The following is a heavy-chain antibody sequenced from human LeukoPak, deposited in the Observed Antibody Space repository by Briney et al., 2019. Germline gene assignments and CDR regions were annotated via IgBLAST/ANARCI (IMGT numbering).Heavy chain of an antibody. V-gene: IGHV4-34*01. D-gene: IGHD3-22*01. CDR3: ARGPFNYYDSSGYDRYYFDY. CDR1: GGSFSGYY. J-gene: IGHJ4*02. CDR2: INHSGST. Sequence: NPSETLSLTCAVYGGSFSGYYWSWIRQPPGKGLEWIGEINHSGSTNYNPSLKSRVTISVDTSKNQFSLKLSSVTAADTAVYYCARGPFNYYDSSGYDRYYFDYWGQGTLVTVSS.